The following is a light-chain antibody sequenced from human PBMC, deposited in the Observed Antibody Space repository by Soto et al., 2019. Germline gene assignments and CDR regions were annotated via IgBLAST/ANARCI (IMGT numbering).Light chain of an antibody. V-gene: IGKV3-20*01. CDR3: QQYGSSST. CDR2: GAS. J-gene: IGKJ5*01. CDR1: QSVSSSY. Sequence: EFMLTQSPGTLSLSPGERATLSYRASQSVSSSYLAWYQQKPGQAPRLLIYGASSRATGIPDRFSGSGSGTDFTLTISRLEPEDFAVYYCQQYGSSSTCGQGTRLAI.